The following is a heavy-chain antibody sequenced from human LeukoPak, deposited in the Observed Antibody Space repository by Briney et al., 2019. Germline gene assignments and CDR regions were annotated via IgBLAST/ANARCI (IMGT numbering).Heavy chain of an antibody. V-gene: IGHV4-59*12. J-gene: IGHJ4*02. CDR1: GGSIGSYH. Sequence: SETLSLTCTVSGGSIGSYHWSWFRQAPGKGLEWIGYIYDSGSTNFNPSLKSRVTISVDTSKNQFSLKLSSVTAADTAVYYCAREGRTMVRGVIITKRSNYFDYWGQGTLVTVSS. CDR2: IYDSGST. D-gene: IGHD3-10*01. CDR3: AREGRTMVRGVIITKRSNYFDY.